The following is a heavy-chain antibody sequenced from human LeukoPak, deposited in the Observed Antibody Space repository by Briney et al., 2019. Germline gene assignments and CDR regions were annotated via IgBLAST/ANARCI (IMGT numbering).Heavy chain of an antibody. D-gene: IGHD1-7*01. CDR1: GGTFSSYA. Sequence: GASVKVSCKASGGTFSSYAISWVRQAPGQGLEWMGGIIPIFGTANYAQKFQGRVTITADESTSTAYMELSSLRSEDTAVYYCARDYPDRYNWNYGEGYYGMDVWGQGTTVTVSS. V-gene: IGHV1-69*01. CDR3: ARDYPDRYNWNYGEGYYGMDV. CDR2: IIPIFGTA. J-gene: IGHJ6*02.